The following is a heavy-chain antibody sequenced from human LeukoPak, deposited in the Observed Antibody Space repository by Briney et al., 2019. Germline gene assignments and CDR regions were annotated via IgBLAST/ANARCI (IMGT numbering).Heavy chain of an antibody. J-gene: IGHJ4*02. V-gene: IGHV1-3*01. CDR2: INAGNGNT. CDR1: GYTFTSYA. CDR3: ARDWLVSGFDY. D-gene: IGHD6-19*01. Sequence: ASVKVSCKASGYTFTSYAMHWVRQAPGQRLEWMGWINAGNGNTKYSQKFQGRVAITRDTSASTAYMELSSLRSEDTAVYYCARDWLVSGFDYWGQGTLVTVSS.